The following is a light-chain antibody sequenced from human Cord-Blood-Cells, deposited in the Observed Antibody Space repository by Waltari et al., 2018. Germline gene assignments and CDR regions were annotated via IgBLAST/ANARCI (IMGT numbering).Light chain of an antibody. J-gene: IGLJ1*01. Sequence: QSLLTQPPPASGTPGQRVPISCSGSSSTIGSNYVYRYQQLPGTAPKLLIYRNNRRPSGVPDRFSGSKSGTSASLAISGLRSEDEADYYCAAWDDSLSGYVFGTGTKVTVL. CDR2: RNN. CDR1: SSTIGSNY. CDR3: AAWDDSLSGYV. V-gene: IGLV1-47*01.